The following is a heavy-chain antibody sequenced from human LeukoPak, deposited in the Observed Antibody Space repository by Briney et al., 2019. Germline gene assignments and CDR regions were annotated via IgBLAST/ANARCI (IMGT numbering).Heavy chain of an antibody. CDR3: TTDLGAMFGGVIADY. Sequence: GGSLRLSCAASGFTFSNAWMSWVRQAPGKGLEWVGRIKSKTDGGTTDYAAPVKGRFTISRDDSKNTLYLQMNSLKTEDTAVYYCTTDLGAMFGGVIADYWGQGTLVTVSS. J-gene: IGHJ4*02. CDR2: IKSKTDGGTT. D-gene: IGHD3-16*02. V-gene: IGHV3-15*01. CDR1: GFTFSNAW.